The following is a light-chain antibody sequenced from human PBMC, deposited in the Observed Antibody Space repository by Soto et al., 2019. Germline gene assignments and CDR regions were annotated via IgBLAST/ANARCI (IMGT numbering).Light chain of an antibody. CDR3: VSYAGGTYV. J-gene: IGLJ1*01. CDR1: SSDVGGYDR. V-gene: IGLV2-8*01. CDR2: DVN. Sequence: QSVLTQPPSASGSPGQSVTISCTGTSSDVGGYDRVSWFQQHPGKAPKLIIYDVNKRPSGVPDRFSGSKSDNTASLTVSGLQAEDEADYYCVSYAGGTYVFGTGTKLTVL.